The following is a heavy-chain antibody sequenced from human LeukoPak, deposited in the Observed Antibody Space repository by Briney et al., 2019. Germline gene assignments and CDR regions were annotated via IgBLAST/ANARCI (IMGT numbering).Heavy chain of an antibody. CDR2: IIPILGIA. CDR1: GGTFSSCT. Sequence: GASVKVSCKASGGTFSSCTISWVRQAPGQGLEWMGRIIPILGIANYAQKFQGRVTITADKSTSTAYMELSSLRSEDTAVYYCARESGYCSSTSCYTGIWFDPWGQGTLVTVSS. V-gene: IGHV1-69*04. J-gene: IGHJ5*02. CDR3: ARESGYCSSTSCYTGIWFDP. D-gene: IGHD2-2*02.